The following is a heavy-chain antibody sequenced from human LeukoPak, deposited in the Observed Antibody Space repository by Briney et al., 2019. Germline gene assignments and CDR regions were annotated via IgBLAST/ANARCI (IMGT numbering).Heavy chain of an antibody. Sequence: GGSLRLSCAASGFTFSSYVMSWVRQAPGKGLGWVSAISGSGGRTYYADSVKGRFTISRDISKNTLSLQMNSLRAEDTAVYYCAKGDSSGWDFDYWGQGTLVTVSS. V-gene: IGHV3-23*01. D-gene: IGHD6-19*01. CDR3: AKGDSSGWDFDY. CDR1: GFTFSSYV. J-gene: IGHJ4*02. CDR2: ISGSGGRT.